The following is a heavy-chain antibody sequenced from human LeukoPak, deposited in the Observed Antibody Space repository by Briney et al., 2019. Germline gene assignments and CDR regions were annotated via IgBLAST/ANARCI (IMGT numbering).Heavy chain of an antibody. CDR1: GGSFSGYY. CDR2: INHSGST. D-gene: IGHD6-13*01. CDR3: ASYSSRYGYFDY. V-gene: IGHV4-34*01. J-gene: IGHJ4*02. Sequence: SETLSLTCAVYGGSFSGYYWSWIRQPPGKGLAWIGEINHSGSTNYNPSLKSRVTISVDTSKNQFSLKLTSVTAADTAVYYCASYSSRYGYFDYWGQGTLVTVSS.